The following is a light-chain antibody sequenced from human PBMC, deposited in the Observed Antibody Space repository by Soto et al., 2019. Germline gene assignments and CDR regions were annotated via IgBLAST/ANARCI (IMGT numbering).Light chain of an antibody. CDR2: EVT. CDR1: SSDVGTYNY. Sequence: QSALTQPASVSGSPGQSITISCTGTSSDVGTYNYVSWYQQHPGKAPKLMIYEVTNRPSGVPYRFSGSKSGNTASLTISGLQAEDEADYYCSSHTTSSTLVFGGGTKVTVL. CDR3: SSHTTSSTLV. J-gene: IGLJ2*01. V-gene: IGLV2-14*01.